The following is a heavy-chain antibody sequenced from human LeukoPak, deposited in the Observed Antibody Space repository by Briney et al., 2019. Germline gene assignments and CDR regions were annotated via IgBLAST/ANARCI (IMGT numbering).Heavy chain of an antibody. Sequence: GGSLRLSCAASGFTFSDYYMSWIRQAPGKGLEWVSYISSSGSTIYYADSVKGRLTISRDNAKNSLYLQMNSLRAEDTAVYYCARVGSMQWLSYYFDYWGQGTLVTVSS. CDR2: ISSSGSTI. D-gene: IGHD6-19*01. J-gene: IGHJ4*02. CDR3: ARVGSMQWLSYYFDY. V-gene: IGHV3-11*01. CDR1: GFTFSDYY.